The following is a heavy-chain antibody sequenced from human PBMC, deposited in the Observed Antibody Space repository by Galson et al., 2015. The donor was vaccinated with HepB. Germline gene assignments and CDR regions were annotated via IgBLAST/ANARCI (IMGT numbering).Heavy chain of an antibody. V-gene: IGHV3-21*01. D-gene: IGHD3-3*01. CDR2: ISSSSSYI. J-gene: IGHJ6*03. CDR3: ARDETKYYDFWSDPYYYYYMDV. Sequence: SLRLSCAASGFTFSSYSMNWVRQAPGKGLEWVSSISSSSSYIYYADSVKGRFTISRDNAKNSLYLQMNSLRAEDTAVYYCARDETKYYDFWSDPYYYYYMDVWGKGTTVTVSS. CDR1: GFTFSSYS.